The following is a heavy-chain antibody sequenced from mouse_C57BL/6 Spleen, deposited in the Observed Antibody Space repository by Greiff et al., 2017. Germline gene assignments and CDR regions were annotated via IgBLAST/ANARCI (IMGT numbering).Heavy chain of an antibody. D-gene: IGHD1-1*01. CDR1: GYTFTSYW. J-gene: IGHJ3*01. Sequence: QVQLQQPGAELVKPGASVKLSCKASGYTFTSYWMHWVKPRPGQGLEWIGMIHPNSGSTNYNEKFKSKATLTVDKSSSTAYMQLSSLTSEDSAVYYFARMGGGSPPEFAYWGQGTLVTVSA. CDR3: ARMGGGSPPEFAY. V-gene: IGHV1-64*01. CDR2: IHPNSGST.